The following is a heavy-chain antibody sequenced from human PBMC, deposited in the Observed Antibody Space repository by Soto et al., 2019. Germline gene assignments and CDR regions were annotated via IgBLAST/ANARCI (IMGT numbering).Heavy chain of an antibody. CDR1: GYTFTSYD. J-gene: IGHJ4*02. CDR2: MNPNSGNT. D-gene: IGHD5-12*01. Sequence: QVQLVQSGAEVKKPGASVKVSCKASGYTFTSYDINWVRQATGQGLEWMGWMNPNSGNTGYAQKFQGRVTMTRNTSISTAYIDLSSLRYDDTAVDYCASSVSGCFLYWGQGTLVTVSS. V-gene: IGHV1-8*01. CDR3: ASSVSGCFLY.